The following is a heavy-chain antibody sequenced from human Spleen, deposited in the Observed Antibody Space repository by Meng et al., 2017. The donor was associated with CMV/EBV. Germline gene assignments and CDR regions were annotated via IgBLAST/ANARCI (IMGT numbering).Heavy chain of an antibody. J-gene: IGHJ5*02. CDR2: ISGFDGNT. V-gene: IGHV1-2*02. Sequence: QVQLVQSGAEVKKPGASVRVSCKTSGYTFTGYYMHWVRQAPGQGLEWMGWISGFDGNTNYAQRLQGRVTLTRDTSTTTVYMQLRNLEPDDTAVYYCAKDAEHATSWYYWFEHWGQGTLVTVSS. CDR3: AKDAEHATSWYYWFEH. D-gene: IGHD6-13*01. CDR1: GYTFTGYY.